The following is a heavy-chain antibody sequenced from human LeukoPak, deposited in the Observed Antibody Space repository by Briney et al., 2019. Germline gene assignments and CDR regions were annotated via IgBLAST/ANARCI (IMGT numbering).Heavy chain of an antibody. CDR2: MYYNGST. Sequence: SETLSVTCTVSGGSFSSGGYYWSWIRQHPGKGLEWIGYMYYNGSTYNNPSLKSRVTISVDTSKNQFSLKLSSVTAADRAVYYCARGFGPWGQGTLVTVSS. V-gene: IGHV4-31*03. CDR1: GGSFSSGGYY. CDR3: ARGFGP. J-gene: IGHJ5*02.